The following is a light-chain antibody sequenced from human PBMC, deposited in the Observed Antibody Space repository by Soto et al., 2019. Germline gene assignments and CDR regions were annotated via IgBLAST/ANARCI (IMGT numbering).Light chain of an antibody. J-gene: IGLJ1*01. CDR3: TSYTSENRSYV. CDR2: EVS. CDR1: SSDVGAYTS. Sequence: QSALTQPASVSGSPGQSITISCSGTSSDVGAYTSVSWYQQHPGKAPKLMIYEVSNRPSGVSNRFSGSKSANTASLTISGLQADDEAHYYCTSYTSENRSYVFGTGTKLTVL. V-gene: IGLV2-14*01.